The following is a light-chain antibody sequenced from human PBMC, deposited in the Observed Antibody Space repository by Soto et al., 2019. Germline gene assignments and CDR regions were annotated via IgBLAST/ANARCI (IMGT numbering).Light chain of an antibody. Sequence: DIQMTQSPSPRSASVVDRVAITFQASQSITNYLNWYQHKPGQAPNLLIYAASTLQAGVPSRFRGSGSGTDFTLTISSLQPEDFATYFCQQSNSSPPTFGGGTKVDIK. V-gene: IGKV1-39*01. CDR3: QQSNSSPPT. J-gene: IGKJ4*01. CDR2: AAS. CDR1: QSITNY.